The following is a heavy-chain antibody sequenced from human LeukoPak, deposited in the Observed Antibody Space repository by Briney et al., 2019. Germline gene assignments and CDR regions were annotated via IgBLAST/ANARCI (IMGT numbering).Heavy chain of an antibody. Sequence: ASVKVSCKASGGTFISYAISWVRQAPGQGLEWMGGIIPIFGTANYAQKFQGRVTITADESTSTAYMELSSLRSEDTAVYYCARARLRASQTGFDYWGQGTLVTVSS. CDR3: ARARLRASQTGFDY. V-gene: IGHV1-69*13. CDR2: IIPIFGTA. CDR1: GGTFISYA. D-gene: IGHD4-17*01. J-gene: IGHJ4*02.